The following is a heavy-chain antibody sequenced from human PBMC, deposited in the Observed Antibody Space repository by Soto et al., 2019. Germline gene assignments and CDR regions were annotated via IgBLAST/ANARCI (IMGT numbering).Heavy chain of an antibody. CDR3: ARVXPSGSYPKSYYYYGMDV. V-gene: IGHV4-31*03. CDR2: IYYSGST. CDR1: GGSISSGGYY. Sequence: SETLSLTCTVSGGSISSGGYYWSWIRQHPGKGLEWIGYIYYSGSTYYNPSLKSRVTISVDTSKNQFSLKLSSVTAADTAVYYCARVXPSGSYPKSYYYYGMDVWGQGTTVTVSS. J-gene: IGHJ6*02. D-gene: IGHD3-10*01.